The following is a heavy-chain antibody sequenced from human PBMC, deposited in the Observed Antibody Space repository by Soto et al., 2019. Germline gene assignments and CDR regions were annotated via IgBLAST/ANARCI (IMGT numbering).Heavy chain of an antibody. D-gene: IGHD3-10*01. CDR2: INHSGST. J-gene: IGHJ6*03. V-gene: IGHV4-34*01. CDR3: ARGRGVRGNYYYYYYMDV. CDR1: GGSFSGYY. Sequence: PSETLSLTCAVYGGSFSGYYWSWIRQPPGKGLEWIGEINHSGSTNCNPSLKSRVTISVDTSKNQFSLKLSSVTAADTAVYYCARGRGVRGNYYYYYYMDVWGKGTTVTVSS.